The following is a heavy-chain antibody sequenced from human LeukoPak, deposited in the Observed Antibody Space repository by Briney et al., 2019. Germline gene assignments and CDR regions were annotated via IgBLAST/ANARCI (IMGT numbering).Heavy chain of an antibody. CDR3: ARGSLCSSSWYPFDP. CDR2: INHSGST. CDR1: GGSISSSSYY. V-gene: IGHV4-39*07. Sequence: SETLSLTCTVSGGSISSSSYYWGWIRQPPGKGLEWIGEINHSGSTNYNPSLKSRVTISVDTSKNQFSLKLSSVTAADTAVYYCARGSLCSSSWYPFDPWGQGTLVTVSS. J-gene: IGHJ5*02. D-gene: IGHD6-13*01.